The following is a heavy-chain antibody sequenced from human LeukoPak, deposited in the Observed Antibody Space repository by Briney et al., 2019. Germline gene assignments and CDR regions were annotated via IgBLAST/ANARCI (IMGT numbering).Heavy chain of an antibody. Sequence: GGSLRLSCAGSGFTFSSYAIHWVRQAPGKGLEYVSTISSKGDNIFYANSVKGRFTISRDNSKNTVYLQMGSLRAEDMAVYYCGRVRISAVRGYMDVWGKGTTVTVSS. V-gene: IGHV3-64*01. CDR3: GRVRISAVRGYMDV. D-gene: IGHD6-13*01. CDR1: GFTFSSYA. CDR2: ISSKGDNI. J-gene: IGHJ6*04.